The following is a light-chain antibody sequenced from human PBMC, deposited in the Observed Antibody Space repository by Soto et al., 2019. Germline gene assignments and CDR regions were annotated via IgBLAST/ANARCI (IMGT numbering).Light chain of an antibody. J-gene: IGLJ2*01. CDR2: DVS. V-gene: IGLV2-14*03. CDR3: SSYSTTSALV. CDR1: SADIGAFNY. Sequence: QSVLTQPASVSRSPGQSITISCAGTSADIGAFNYVSWYQHHPGKAPKLLIYDVSDRPSGVSTRFSASKSANTASLTISGLQADDEGDYYCSSYSTTSALVFGGGTKVTVL.